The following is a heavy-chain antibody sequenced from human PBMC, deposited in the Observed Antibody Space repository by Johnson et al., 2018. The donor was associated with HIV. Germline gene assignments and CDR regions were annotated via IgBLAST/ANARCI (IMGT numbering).Heavy chain of an antibody. CDR3: ARDGGNDYGDYVGGGALDI. J-gene: IGHJ3*02. D-gene: IGHD4-17*01. CDR1: GFTVSSNY. Sequence: VQLVESGGGLIQPGGSLRLSCAASGFTVSSNYISWVRQAPGKGLEWVSVIYSGGRTYYPDSVKGRFTISSDNSKNTLYLQMNSLGAEDTAVYYCARDGGNDYGDYVGGGALDIWGQGTMVTVSS. V-gene: IGHV3-66*03. CDR2: IYSGGRT.